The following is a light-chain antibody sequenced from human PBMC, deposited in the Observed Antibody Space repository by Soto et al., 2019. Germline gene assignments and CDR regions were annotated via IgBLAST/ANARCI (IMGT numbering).Light chain of an antibody. CDR1: SSDVGGYSY. CDR3: SSYAGSSNV. J-gene: IGLJ1*01. Sequence: LTQPPSASGSPGQSVAISCTGTSSDVGGYSYVSWYQQHPGKAPKLMIYEVNKRPSGVPDRFSGSKSGNTASLTVSGLQAEDEADYYCSSYAGSSNVFGTGTKVTV. CDR2: EVN. V-gene: IGLV2-8*01.